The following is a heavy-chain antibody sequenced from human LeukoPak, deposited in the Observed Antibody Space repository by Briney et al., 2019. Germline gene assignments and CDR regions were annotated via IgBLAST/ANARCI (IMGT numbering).Heavy chain of an antibody. D-gene: IGHD6-19*01. CDR2: ISWNSGSI. J-gene: IGHJ4*02. CDR3: ATSSDSSGCD. V-gene: IGHV3-9*01. Sequence: GGSLRLSCAASGFTFDDYAMHWVRQAPGKGLEWVSGISWNSGSIGYADSVKGRFTISRDNAKNSLYLQMNSLRAEDTAVYYCATSSDSSGCDWGQGTLVTVSS. CDR1: GFTFDDYA.